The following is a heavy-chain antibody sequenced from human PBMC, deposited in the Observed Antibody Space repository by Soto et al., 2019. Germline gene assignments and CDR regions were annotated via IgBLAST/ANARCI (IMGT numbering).Heavy chain of an antibody. CDR2: IIPILGIA. V-gene: IGHV1-69*02. CDR1: GGTFSSYT. Sequence: QVQLVQSGAEVKKPGSSVKVSCKASGGTFSSYTISWVRQAPGQGLEWMGRIIPILGIANYAQKFQGRVTITADKSTITAYMELSSLRAEDTAVYYCATVGYYDSSTWFDPWGQGTLVTVSS. CDR3: ATVGYYDSSTWFDP. D-gene: IGHD3-22*01. J-gene: IGHJ5*02.